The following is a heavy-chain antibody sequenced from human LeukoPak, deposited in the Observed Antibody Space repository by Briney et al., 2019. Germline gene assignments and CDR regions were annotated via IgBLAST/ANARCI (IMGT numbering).Heavy chain of an antibody. D-gene: IGHD6-13*01. CDR2: IYSDGTT. Sequence: PGGSLRLSCAASGLTVRNNYMNWVRQAPGKGLEWVSLIYSDGTTDYADSVRGRFTISRDNFENTLYLQMNSLRVEDTAIYYCARDPPAVASNTYGWGQGTLVTVSS. J-gene: IGHJ4*02. CDR3: ARDPPAVASNTYG. V-gene: IGHV3-66*01. CDR1: GLTVRNNY.